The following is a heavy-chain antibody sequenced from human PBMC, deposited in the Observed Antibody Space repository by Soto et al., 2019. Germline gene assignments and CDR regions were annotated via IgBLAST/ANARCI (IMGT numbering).Heavy chain of an antibody. J-gene: IGHJ4*02. CDR2: MNPNSGNT. V-gene: IGHV1-8*01. CDR1: GYTFTSYD. Sequence: QAQLVQSGAEAKKPGASVKVSCKASGYTFTSYDINWVRQATGQGLEWMGWMNPNSGNTGNAQNFQGRVTMTRNTSISTAYMELSSLRSEDTAVYCCAGGRGFSYEFDYWRQGTLVTVSS. CDR3: AGGRGFSYEFDY. D-gene: IGHD5-18*01.